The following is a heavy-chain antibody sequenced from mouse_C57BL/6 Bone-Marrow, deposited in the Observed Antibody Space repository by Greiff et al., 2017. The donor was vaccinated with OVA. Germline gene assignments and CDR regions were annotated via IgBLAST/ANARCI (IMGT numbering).Heavy chain of an antibody. V-gene: IGHV1-26*01. CDR2: INPNNGGT. D-gene: IGHD1-1*01. CDR3: AIYYYGSSSHWYFDV. CDR1: GYTFTDYY. J-gene: IGHJ1*03. Sequence: VQLQQSGPELVKPGASVKISCKASGYTFTDYYMNWVKQSHGKSLEWIGDINPNNGGTSYNQKFKGKATLTVDKSSSTAYMELRSLTSEDSAVYYCAIYYYGSSSHWYFDVWGTGTTVTVSS.